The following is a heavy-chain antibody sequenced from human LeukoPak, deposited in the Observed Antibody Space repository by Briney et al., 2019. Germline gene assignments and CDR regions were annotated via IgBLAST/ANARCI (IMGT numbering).Heavy chain of an antibody. CDR1: GFSFDDYA. V-gene: IGHV3-9*01. CDR2: ISWNSGSI. CDR3: ARDPTTLFMTTVTTGDY. Sequence: GGSLRLSCAASGFSFDDYAMHWVRQAPGKGLEWVSGISWNSGSIGYADSVKGRFTISRDNAKNSLYLQMNSLRAEDTAVYYCARDPTTLFMTTVTTGDYWGQGTLVTVSS. J-gene: IGHJ4*02. D-gene: IGHD4-17*01.